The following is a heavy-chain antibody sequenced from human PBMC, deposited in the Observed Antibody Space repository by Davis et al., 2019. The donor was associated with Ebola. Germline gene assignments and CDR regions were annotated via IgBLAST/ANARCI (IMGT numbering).Heavy chain of an antibody. V-gene: IGHV3-53*01. CDR2: IYSGGST. CDR3: AREGYYERYGMDV. Sequence: GESLKIPCAAPGFIVSSHYMSWVRQAPGKGLEWVSVIYSGGSTYYADSVKGRFTISRDNSKNTLFLQMNSLRAEDTAVYYCAREGYYERYGMDVWGQGTTVTVSS. CDR1: GFIVSSHY. J-gene: IGHJ6*02. D-gene: IGHD3-22*01.